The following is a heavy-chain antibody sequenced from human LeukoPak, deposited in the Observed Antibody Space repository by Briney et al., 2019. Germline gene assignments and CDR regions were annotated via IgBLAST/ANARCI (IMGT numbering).Heavy chain of an antibody. D-gene: IGHD3-22*01. J-gene: IGHJ4*02. CDR3: ARESFVYYYDSSGYYPFDY. V-gene: IGHV3-20*04. Sequence: PGGSLRLSCAASGFTFSSYGMSWVRQAPGKGLEWVSGISWNGGSTGYADSVKGRFTISRDNAKNSLYLQMNSLRAEDTALYYCARESFVYYYDSSGYYPFDYWGQGTLVTVSS. CDR2: ISWNGGST. CDR1: GFTFSSYG.